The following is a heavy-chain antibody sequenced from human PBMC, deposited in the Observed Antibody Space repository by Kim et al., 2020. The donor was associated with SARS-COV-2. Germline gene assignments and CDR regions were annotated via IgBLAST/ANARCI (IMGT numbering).Heavy chain of an antibody. D-gene: IGHD6-13*01. V-gene: IGHV3-73*01. Sequence: GGSLRPSCAASGFTFSDSAMYWVRQASGKGLEWVGRIRSKANSYATAYDVSVKGRFIISRDDSKNTAYLQMNSLKTEDTAIYYCTRVPPYSNSWWDAFDIWGQGTMVTVSS. CDR3: TRVPPYSNSWWDAFDI. J-gene: IGHJ3*02. CDR2: IRSKANSYAT. CDR1: GFTFSDSA.